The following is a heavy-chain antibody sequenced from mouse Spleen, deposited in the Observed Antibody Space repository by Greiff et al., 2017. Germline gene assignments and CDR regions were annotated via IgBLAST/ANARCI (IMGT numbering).Heavy chain of an antibody. CDR3: VRHYYGSSGYFDV. J-gene: IGHJ1*01. D-gene: IGHD1-1*01. Sequence: EVKLVESGGGLVKPGGSLKLSCAASGFTFSSYAMSWVRQTPEKRLEWVATISSGGSYTYYPDSVKGRFTISRDNAKNTLYLQMSSLRSEDTAMYYCVRHYYGSSGYFDVWGAGTTVTVSS. CDR2: ISSGGSYT. CDR1: GFTFSSYA. V-gene: IGHV5-9-3*01.